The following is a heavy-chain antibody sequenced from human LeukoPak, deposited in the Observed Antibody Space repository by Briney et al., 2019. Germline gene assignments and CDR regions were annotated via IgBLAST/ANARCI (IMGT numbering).Heavy chain of an antibody. D-gene: IGHD5-24*01. V-gene: IGHV1-18*01. CDR2: ISAYNGNT. Sequence: ASVKVSCKASGYTFTSYGISWVRQAPGQGLEWMGWISAYNGNTNYAQKLQGRVTMTTDTSTNTTYMELMSLLTDDKAVYYYARVGGRDGYNSDYWGQGTLVTVSS. CDR1: GYTFTSYG. J-gene: IGHJ4*02. CDR3: ARVGGRDGYNSDY.